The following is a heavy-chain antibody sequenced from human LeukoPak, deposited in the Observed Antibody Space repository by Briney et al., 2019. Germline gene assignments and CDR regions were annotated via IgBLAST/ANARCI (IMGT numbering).Heavy chain of an antibody. CDR2: ISSGSSYI. CDR3: ARVREAPPYYYGSGILMDV. Sequence: GGSLRLSCAASGFTFSSYSMNWVRQAPGKGLEWVSSISSGSSYIYYADSVEGRFTISRDNAKNSLYLQMNSLRAEDTAVYYCARVREAPPYYYGSGILMDVWGKGTTVTISS. CDR1: GFTFSSYS. J-gene: IGHJ6*03. D-gene: IGHD3-10*01. V-gene: IGHV3-21*01.